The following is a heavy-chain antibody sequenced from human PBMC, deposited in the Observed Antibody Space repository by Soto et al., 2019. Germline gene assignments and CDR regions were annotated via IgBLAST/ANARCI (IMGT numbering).Heavy chain of an antibody. J-gene: IGHJ6*02. CDR1: GGTFSSYA. V-gene: IGHV1-69*01. CDR3: ARGDTAMVWVRYGMDV. CDR2: IIPIFGTA. D-gene: IGHD5-18*01. Sequence: QVQLVQSGAEVKKPGSSVKVSCKASGGTFSSYAISWVRQAPGQGLEWMGGIIPIFGTANYAQKFQGRVTITADESTGTAYMELSSLRCEDTAVYYCARGDTAMVWVRYGMDVWGQGTTVTVSS.